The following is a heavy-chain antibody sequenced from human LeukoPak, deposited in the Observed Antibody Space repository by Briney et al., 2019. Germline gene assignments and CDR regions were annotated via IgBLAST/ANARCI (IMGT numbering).Heavy chain of an antibody. CDR3: ATVLWLTRYYWYGVDV. D-gene: IGHD6-19*01. J-gene: IGHJ6*02. Sequence: GGSLRLCGAASGFTFSSYGISWFRPAPKKGLEWVSGISQNGGDTYYADSVKGRFTISRDDSKNTQFLQMNSLRVEDTAVYYCATVLWLTRYYWYGVDVWGRGTTVTVSS. CDR1: GFTFSSYG. CDR2: ISQNGGDT. V-gene: IGHV3-23*01.